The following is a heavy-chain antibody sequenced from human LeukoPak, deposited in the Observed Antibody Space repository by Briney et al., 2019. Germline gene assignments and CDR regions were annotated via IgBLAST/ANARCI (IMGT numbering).Heavy chain of an antibody. CDR2: ISGSGGST. V-gene: IGHV3-23*01. Sequence: GGSLRLSCAASGFTFSSYAMSWVRQAPGKGLEWVSAISGSGGSTYYADSVKGRFTISRDNSKNTLYLQMNSLRAEDTAVYYCAKDIVRYSSSWAFDYWGQGTLVTVSS. CDR1: GFTFSSYA. D-gene: IGHD6-13*01. J-gene: IGHJ4*02. CDR3: AKDIVRYSSSWAFDY.